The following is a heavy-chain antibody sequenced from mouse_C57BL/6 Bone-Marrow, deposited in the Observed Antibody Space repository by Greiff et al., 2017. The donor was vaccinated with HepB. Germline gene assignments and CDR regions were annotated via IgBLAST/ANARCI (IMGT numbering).Heavy chain of an antibody. CDR1: GYTFTDYY. Sequence: EVQLQQSGPELVKPGASVKISCKASGYTFTDYYMNWVKQSHGKSLEWIGDINPNNGGTSYNQKFKGKATLTVDKSSSTAYMELRSLTSEDSAVDYCARYPLYYYGSSYGDYWGQGTTLTVSS. V-gene: IGHV1-26*01. D-gene: IGHD1-1*01. J-gene: IGHJ2*01. CDR3: ARYPLYYYGSSYGDY. CDR2: INPNNGGT.